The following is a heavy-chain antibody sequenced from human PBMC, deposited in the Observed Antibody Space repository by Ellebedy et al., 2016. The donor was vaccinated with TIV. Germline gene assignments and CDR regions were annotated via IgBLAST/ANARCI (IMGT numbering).Heavy chain of an antibody. CDR3: AKGQGGDERY. D-gene: IGHD3-9*01. V-gene: IGHV3-23*01. CDR2: ISGSGVST. Sequence: PGGSLRLSCAASGFTFSSYAMNWVRQAPGKGLEWVSGISGSGVSTYYADSVKGRFTISRDNSKNTLYLQMNSLRGEDTAVYYCAKGQGGDERYWGQGTLVTVSS. J-gene: IGHJ4*02. CDR1: GFTFSSYA.